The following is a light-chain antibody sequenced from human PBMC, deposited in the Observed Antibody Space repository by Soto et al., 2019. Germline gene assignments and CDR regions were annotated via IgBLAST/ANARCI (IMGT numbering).Light chain of an antibody. V-gene: IGKV3-20*01. CDR3: QQYGTSPRT. Sequence: EIVLTQSPGTLSLSPGERATLSCRASPSVSSSYLAWYQQKPGQAPRLLIYGASSRATGIPDRFSGSGSGTDFTLTISRLEPEDFAVYYCQQYGTSPRTFGQGTKVDI. CDR1: PSVSSSY. J-gene: IGKJ1*01. CDR2: GAS.